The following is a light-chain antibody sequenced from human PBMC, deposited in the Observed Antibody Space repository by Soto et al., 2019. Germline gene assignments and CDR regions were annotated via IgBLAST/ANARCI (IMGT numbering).Light chain of an antibody. CDR1: QSINSW. J-gene: IGKJ3*01. V-gene: IGKV1-5*03. CDR3: QQYNSYSQFT. Sequence: DIQMTQSPSTLSASVGDRVTITCRASQSINSWLAWYQQKPGKAPKLLIYQASTLEGGVPSRFSGSGSGTEFTLTISCLQPDDFATYYRQQYNSYSQFTFGPGTKVDIK. CDR2: QAS.